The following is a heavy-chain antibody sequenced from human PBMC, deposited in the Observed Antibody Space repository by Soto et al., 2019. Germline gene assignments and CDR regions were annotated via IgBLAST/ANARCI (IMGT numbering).Heavy chain of an antibody. J-gene: IGHJ4*02. Sequence: FLRLSCAASGFTFSSYAMHWVRQAPGKGLEWVAVISYDGSNKYYADSVKGRFTISRDNSKNTLYLQMNSLRAEDTAVYYCARDYYDSSGYFDYWGQGTLVTVSS. CDR3: ARDYYDSSGYFDY. CDR2: ISYDGSNK. CDR1: GFTFSSYA. V-gene: IGHV3-30-3*01. D-gene: IGHD3-22*01.